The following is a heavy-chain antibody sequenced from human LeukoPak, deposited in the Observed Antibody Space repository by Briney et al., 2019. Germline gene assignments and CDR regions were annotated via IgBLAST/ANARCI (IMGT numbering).Heavy chain of an antibody. CDR3: AKDQQLGDYYYYYGMDV. Sequence: GGSLRLSCAASGFTFSSYGMHWVRQAPGKGLEWVAVIWYDGSNKYYADSVKGRFTISRDNSKNTLYLQMNSLRAEDTALYYCAKDQQLGDYYYYYGMDVWGQGTTVTVSS. CDR2: IWYDGSNK. J-gene: IGHJ6*02. CDR1: GFTFSSYG. D-gene: IGHD6-13*01. V-gene: IGHV3-30*02.